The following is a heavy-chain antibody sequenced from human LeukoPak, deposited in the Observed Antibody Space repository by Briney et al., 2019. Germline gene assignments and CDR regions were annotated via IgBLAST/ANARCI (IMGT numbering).Heavy chain of an antibody. Sequence: SKTLSLTCTVSGGPISTYYWNWIRQPPGKGLEWIGYIYHSGSTNYNPSLQSRVTISVDTSKNQFSLNLNSVTAADTAVYYCARGGAARLHFQNWGQGTLVTVSS. V-gene: IGHV4-59*01. J-gene: IGHJ1*01. D-gene: IGHD6-6*01. CDR2: IYHSGST. CDR3: ARGGAARLHFQN. CDR1: GGPISTYY.